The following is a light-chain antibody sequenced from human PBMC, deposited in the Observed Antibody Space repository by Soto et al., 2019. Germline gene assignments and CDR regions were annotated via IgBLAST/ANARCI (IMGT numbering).Light chain of an antibody. CDR1: SSDVGGYKY. CDR2: EVS. J-gene: IGLJ1*01. V-gene: IGLV2-8*01. Sequence: QSVLTQPPSASGSPGQSVTISCTGTSSDVGGYKYVSWYQQHPGKAPKLMIYEVSKRPSGVPDRFSGSKSGNTASPTVSGLQAEDEADYYCSSYGGSNNYVFGTGTKVTVL. CDR3: SSYGGSNNYV.